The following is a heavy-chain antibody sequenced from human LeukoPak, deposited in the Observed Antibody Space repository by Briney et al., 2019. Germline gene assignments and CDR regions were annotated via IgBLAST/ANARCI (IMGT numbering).Heavy chain of an antibody. V-gene: IGHV4-59*01. CDR2: IYYSGST. Sequence: PSETLSLTCTVSGGSISSYYWSWIRQPPGKGLEWIGYIYYSGSTNYNPSLKSRVTISVDTSKNQFSLKLSSVTAADTAVYYCAREGYAWFGALDPWGQGTLVTVSS. CDR3: AREGYAWFGALDP. J-gene: IGHJ5*02. CDR1: GGSISSYY. D-gene: IGHD3-10*01.